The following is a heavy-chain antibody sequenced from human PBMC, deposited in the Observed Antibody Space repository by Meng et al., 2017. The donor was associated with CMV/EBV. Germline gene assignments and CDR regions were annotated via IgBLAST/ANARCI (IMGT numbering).Heavy chain of an antibody. Sequence: QLQLQESGPGLVKPSETLSLTCTVSGGSISSSTYYWGWIRQPPGKGLEWIGSIYYSGSTYYNPSLKSQVSISVDTSKNQFSLKLNSVTAADTAVYYCARSSYSSAWPTYYFDYWGQGTLVTVSS. CDR1: GGSISSSTYY. D-gene: IGHD6-19*01. CDR3: ARSSYSSAWPTYYFDY. CDR2: IYYSGST. V-gene: IGHV4-39*07. J-gene: IGHJ4*02.